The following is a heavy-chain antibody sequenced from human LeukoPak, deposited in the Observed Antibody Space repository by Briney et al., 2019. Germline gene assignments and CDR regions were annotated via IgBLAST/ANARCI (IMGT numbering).Heavy chain of an antibody. CDR2: ISSDSGTI. V-gene: IGHV3-48*04. J-gene: IGHJ3*02. CDR3: ARGGYHHGFDI. D-gene: IGHD5-18*01. Sequence: PGGSLRLSCGASGLTFSTYSMNWVRQAPGKGLEWVSYISSDSGTIYYADSVKGRFTISRDNAKNTLYLQMNSLRAEDTAVYYCARGGYHHGFDIWGQGTMVTVSS. CDR1: GLTFSTYS.